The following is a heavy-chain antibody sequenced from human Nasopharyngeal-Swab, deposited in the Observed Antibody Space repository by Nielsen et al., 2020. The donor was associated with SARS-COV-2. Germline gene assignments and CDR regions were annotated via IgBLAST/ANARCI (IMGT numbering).Heavy chain of an antibody. CDR2: IYYSGGT. J-gene: IGHJ3*02. CDR3: ARHGTTVTRNYAFDI. D-gene: IGHD4-17*01. V-gene: IGHV4-39*01. Sequence: RQAPGKGLEWIGSIYYSGGTYYNPSLKSRVTISVDTSKNQFSLKLSSVTAADTAVYYCARHGTTVTRNYAFDIWGQGTMVTVSS.